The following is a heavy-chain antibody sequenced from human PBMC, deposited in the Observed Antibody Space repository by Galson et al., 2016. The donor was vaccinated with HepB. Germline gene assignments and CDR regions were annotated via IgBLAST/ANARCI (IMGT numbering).Heavy chain of an antibody. J-gene: IGHJ4*02. CDR3: VRRGDGYDFYL. V-gene: IGHV5-51*01. D-gene: IGHD5-24*01. CDR1: RNTFTDHW. CDR2: IYPGDSDT. Sequence: QSGAEVKKPGESLKISCKGSRNTFTDHWIGWVRQRPGKGLEWMGIIYPGDSDTRYSPSFQGQVTISADKSSRYAYLQWSSLKASDTAMYYCVRRGDGYDFYLWGQGTLVTVSS.